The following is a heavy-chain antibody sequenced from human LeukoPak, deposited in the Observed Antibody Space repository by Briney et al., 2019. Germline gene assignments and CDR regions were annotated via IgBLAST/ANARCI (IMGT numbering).Heavy chain of an antibody. CDR1: GFTFSNYW. V-gene: IGHV3-7*01. J-gene: IGHJ6*02. Sequence: GGSLRLSCAASGFTFSNYWMSWVRQAPGKGLEWVANIKQDGSEKYYVDSVKGRFTISRDNAKNSLYLQMNSLRAEDTAVYYCAWLVRSGSYPYYYYGMDVWGQGTTVTVSS. CDR3: AWLVRSGSYPYYYYGMDV. D-gene: IGHD1-26*01. CDR2: IKQDGSEK.